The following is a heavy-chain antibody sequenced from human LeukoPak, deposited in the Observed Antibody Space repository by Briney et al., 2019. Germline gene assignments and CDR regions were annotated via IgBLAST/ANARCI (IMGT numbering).Heavy chain of an antibody. CDR3: ARVLATVVTAPFDY. D-gene: IGHD4-23*01. CDR2: IIPIFGTT. J-gene: IGHJ4*02. V-gene: IGHV1-69*06. CDR1: GGTFNSYA. Sequence: SVKVSRKASGGTFNSYAISWVRQAPGQGLEWMGGIIPIFGTTNYARKFRGRVTLTADKSTRTAYMELSSLRSEDTAVYYCARVLATVVTAPFDYWGQGTLVTVSS.